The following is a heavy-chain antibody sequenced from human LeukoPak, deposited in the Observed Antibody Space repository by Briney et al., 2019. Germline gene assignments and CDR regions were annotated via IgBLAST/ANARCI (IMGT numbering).Heavy chain of an antibody. D-gene: IGHD2-8*01. V-gene: IGHV3-23*01. CDR3: AKDQSGYCTRGICYTRDYAFDI. CDR1: GFTFSSFA. J-gene: IGHJ3*02. Sequence: GGSLRLSCAASGFTFSSFAMNWVRQAPGKGLEWVSTMSGDATSTYYADSVKGRFTISRDNSKNTLYLQMNSLRAEDTAVYYCAKDQSGYCTRGICYTRDYAFDIWGQGTTVTVSS. CDR2: MSGDATST.